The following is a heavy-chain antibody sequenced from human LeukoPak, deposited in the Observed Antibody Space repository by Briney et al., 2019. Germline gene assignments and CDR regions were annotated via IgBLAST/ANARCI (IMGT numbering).Heavy chain of an antibody. D-gene: IGHD3-10*01. CDR3: AREGRGWYFDL. Sequence: ASVKVSCKASGYTFTSYGISWVRQAPGQGLEWMGWISAYNGNTNYAQKLQGRVTMTTDTSTSTAYMDLSRLRSDDTAVYYCAREGRGWYFDLWGRGTLVTVSS. J-gene: IGHJ2*01. V-gene: IGHV1-18*01. CDR2: ISAYNGNT. CDR1: GYTFTSYG.